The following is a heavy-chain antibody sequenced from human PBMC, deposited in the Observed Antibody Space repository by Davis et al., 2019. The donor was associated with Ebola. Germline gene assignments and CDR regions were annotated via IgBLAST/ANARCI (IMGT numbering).Heavy chain of an antibody. Sequence: GESLKISCAASGFTVSSNYMSWVRQAPGKGLEWVSVIYSGGSTYYADSVKGRFTISRDNSKNTLYLQMNSLRAEDTAVYYCAAEMTTVTLFYYYGMDVWGQGTMVTVSS. V-gene: IGHV3-53*01. D-gene: IGHD4-17*01. CDR1: GFTVSSNY. J-gene: IGHJ6*02. CDR2: IYSGGST. CDR3: AAEMTTVTLFYYYGMDV.